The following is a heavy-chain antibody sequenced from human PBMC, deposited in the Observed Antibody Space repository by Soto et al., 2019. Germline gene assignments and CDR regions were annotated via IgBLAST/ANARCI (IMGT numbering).Heavy chain of an antibody. V-gene: IGHV3-23*01. D-gene: IGHD3-10*01. CDR1: GFTFSSYA. Sequence: EVQLLASGGGLVQPGGSLRLSCAASGFTFSSYAMSWVRQAPGKGLEWVSAISGSGGSTYYADSVKGRFTISRDNSKNTLYLQMNSLRAEDTAVYYCAKAVSYYYGSGSYYGSWGQGTLVTVSS. CDR3: AKAVSYYYGSGSYYGS. J-gene: IGHJ4*02. CDR2: ISGSGGST.